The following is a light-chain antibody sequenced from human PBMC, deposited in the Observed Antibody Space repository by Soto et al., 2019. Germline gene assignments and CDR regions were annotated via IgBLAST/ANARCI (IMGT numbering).Light chain of an antibody. CDR1: QSVGTN. CDR3: QQGKKWPPFT. Sequence: EVVLTQSPDTLSLSPGERATFSCRASQSVGTNLACYQQKPGQAPRLLIYDASNRATDIPARFTASGSGTDFTLTISSLEPEDFAVYYCQQGKKWPPFTFGPGTTVDF. J-gene: IGKJ3*01. V-gene: IGKV3-11*01. CDR2: DAS.